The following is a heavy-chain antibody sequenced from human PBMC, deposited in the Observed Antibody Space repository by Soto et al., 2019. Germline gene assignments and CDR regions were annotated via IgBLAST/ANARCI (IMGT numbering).Heavy chain of an antibody. Sequence: QVQLVQSGAEVKKPGASVKVSCKASGYTFTSYDIHWVRQAPGQRLEWMGWINAGNGNTKYSQKFQDRVTITRDTSASTAYMELSSLRSEDTAVYYCARDLGGWPDYWGQGTLVTVSS. V-gene: IGHV1-3*01. CDR2: INAGNGNT. CDR1: GYTFTSYD. CDR3: ARDLGGWPDY. J-gene: IGHJ4*02. D-gene: IGHD6-19*01.